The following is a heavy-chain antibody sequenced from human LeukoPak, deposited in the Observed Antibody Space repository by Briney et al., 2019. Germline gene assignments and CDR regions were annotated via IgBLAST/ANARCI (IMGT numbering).Heavy chain of an antibody. CDR1: GFIFSSHG. V-gene: IGHV3-48*01. J-gene: IGHJ6*03. Sequence: GGSLRLSCAASGFIFSSHGMNWVRQAPGKGLEWVSYISSSSSTIYYADSVKGRFTISRDNSKNTLYLQMNSLRAEDTAVYYCARDSIAARPFAYYYYYMDVWGKGTTVTVSS. D-gene: IGHD6-6*01. CDR3: ARDSIAARPFAYYYYYMDV. CDR2: ISSSSSTI.